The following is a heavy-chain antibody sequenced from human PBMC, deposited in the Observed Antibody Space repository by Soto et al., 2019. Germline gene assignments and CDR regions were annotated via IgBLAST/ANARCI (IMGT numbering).Heavy chain of an antibody. D-gene: IGHD2-2*01. CDR3: ARGLNPRLKYFSSASSSHGAGYIQH. V-gene: IGHV4-59*01. Sequence: SETLSLTCTVSGGSISSYYWSWIRQPPGKGLEWIGYIYYSGSTNYNPSLKSRVTISVDTSKNQFSLKLSSVTAADTAVYYCARGLNPRLKYFSSASSSHGAGYIQHSGEVILVTVSS. CDR2: IYYSGST. J-gene: IGHJ1*01. CDR1: GGSISSYY.